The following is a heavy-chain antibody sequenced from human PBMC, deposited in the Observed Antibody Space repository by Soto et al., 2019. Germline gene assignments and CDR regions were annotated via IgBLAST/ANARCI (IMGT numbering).Heavy chain of an antibody. CDR2: INAGNGNT. CDR3: ANALGLYYFDY. Sequence: QVQLVQSGAEVKKPGASVKVSCKASGYTFTSYAMHWVRQAPGQRLEWMGWINAGNGNTKYSQKFQGRVTITRDTSASTANVELSSLRSEDTAVYYCANALGLYYFDYWGQGTLVTVSS. CDR1: GYTFTSYA. D-gene: IGHD3-16*01. J-gene: IGHJ4*02. V-gene: IGHV1-3*01.